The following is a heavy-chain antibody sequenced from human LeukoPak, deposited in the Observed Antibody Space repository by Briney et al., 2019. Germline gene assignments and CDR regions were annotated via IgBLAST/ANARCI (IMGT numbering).Heavy chain of an antibody. CDR2: ISWNSGSI. V-gene: IGHV3-9*01. CDR3: AKDRDSSGYYSVFDY. J-gene: IGHJ4*02. Sequence: GRSLRLSCAASGFTGDDYAMHWVRQAPGKGLEWVSGISWNSGSIGYADSVKGRFTISRDNAKNSLYLQMNSLRAEDTALYYCAKDRDSSGYYSVFDYWGQGTLVTVSS. CDR1: GFTGDDYA. D-gene: IGHD3-22*01.